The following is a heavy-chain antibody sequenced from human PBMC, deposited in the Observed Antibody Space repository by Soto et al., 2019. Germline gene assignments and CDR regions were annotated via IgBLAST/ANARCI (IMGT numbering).Heavy chain of an antibody. D-gene: IGHD3-10*01. CDR1: GYTFTSYA. CDR2: INAGNGNT. V-gene: IGHV1-3*01. Sequence: GASVKVSCKASGYTFTSYAMHWVRQAPGQRLEWMGWINAGNGNTKYSQKFQGRVTITRDTSASTAYMELSSLRSEDTAVYYCASITMVRGVTYAFDIWGQGTMVTVSS. J-gene: IGHJ3*02. CDR3: ASITMVRGVTYAFDI.